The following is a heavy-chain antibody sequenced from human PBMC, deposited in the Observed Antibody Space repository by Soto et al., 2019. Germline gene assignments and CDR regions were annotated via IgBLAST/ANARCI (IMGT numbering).Heavy chain of an antibody. V-gene: IGHV3-48*01. J-gene: IGHJ3*02. D-gene: IGHD3-3*01. CDR1: GFTFSSSS. CDR3: ARDPGDYDFWSGYYSGPFDI. CDR2: ISSSGSTK. Sequence: GGSLRLSCAASGFTFSSSSMNWVRQAPGKGLEWISYISSSGSTKYYADSVKGRFTISRDNAKKSLFLQMNSLRAEDTAVYYCARDPGDYDFWSGYYSGPFDIWGQGTMVTVSS.